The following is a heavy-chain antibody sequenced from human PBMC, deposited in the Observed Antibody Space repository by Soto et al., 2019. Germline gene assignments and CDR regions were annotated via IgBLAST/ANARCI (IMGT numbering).Heavy chain of an antibody. J-gene: IGHJ3*02. D-gene: IGHD3-9*01. CDR1: GFTFSSYA. V-gene: IGHV3-23*01. Sequence: EVQLLESGGGLVQPGGSLRLSCAASGFTFSSYAMSWVRQAPGKGLEWVSAISGSGGSTYYADSVKGRFTISRDNSKNTLYLQMNSLRAEDTAVYYCAKCGYDILTGSLYAFDIWGQGTMVTVSS. CDR2: ISGSGGST. CDR3: AKCGYDILTGSLYAFDI.